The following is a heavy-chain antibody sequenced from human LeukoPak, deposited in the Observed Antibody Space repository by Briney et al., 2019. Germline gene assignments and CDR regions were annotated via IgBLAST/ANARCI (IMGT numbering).Heavy chain of an antibody. J-gene: IGHJ6*02. CDR2: IYSGGST. CDR3: ARDGRAMVRGLYGMDV. CDR1: GFIVSSNY. V-gene: IGHV3-66*01. Sequence: PGGSLRLSRAASGFIVSSNYMSWVRQAPGKGPEWVSVIYSGGSTYYAGSVKGRFTISRDNSKNTLYLQMNSLRAGDTAVYYCARDGRAMVRGLYGMDVWGQGTTVTVSS. D-gene: IGHD3-10*01.